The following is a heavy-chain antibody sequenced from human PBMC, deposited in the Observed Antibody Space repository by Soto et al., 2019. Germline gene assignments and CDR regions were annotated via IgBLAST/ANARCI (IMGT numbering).Heavy chain of an antibody. CDR2: IWYDGSNK. J-gene: IGHJ6*02. V-gene: IGHV3-33*01. Sequence: GGSLRLSCAASGFTFSSYGMHWVRQAPGKGLEWVAVIWYDGSNKYYADSVKGRFTISRDNSKNTLYLQMNSLRAEDTAVYYCARDSAYLDVVAARYYYGMDVWGQGTTVTVSS. CDR1: GFTFSSYG. CDR3: ARDSAYLDVVAARYYYGMDV. D-gene: IGHD2-15*01.